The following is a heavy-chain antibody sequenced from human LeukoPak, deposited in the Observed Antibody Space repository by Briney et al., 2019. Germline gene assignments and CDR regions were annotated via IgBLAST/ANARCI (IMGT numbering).Heavy chain of an antibody. V-gene: IGHV1-18*01. CDR1: GYTFTSYG. CDR2: ISAYNGNT. CDR3: AHNDYGDYDHFQH. Sequence: ASVTVSCKASGYTFTSYGISWVREAPGQGLEWMGWISAYNGNTNYAQKLQGRVTMTTDTSTSTAYMELRSLRSDDTAVYYCAHNDYGDYDHFQHWGQGTLVTVPS. J-gene: IGHJ1*01. D-gene: IGHD4-17*01.